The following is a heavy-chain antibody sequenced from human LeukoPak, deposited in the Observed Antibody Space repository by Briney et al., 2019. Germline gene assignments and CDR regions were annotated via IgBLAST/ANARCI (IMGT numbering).Heavy chain of an antibody. CDR3: TTVTLRPVGL. J-gene: IGHJ4*02. V-gene: IGHV3-15*05. CDR1: GFSFSRAW. CDR2: IKSKSDGGTT. Sequence: GGSLRLSCAASGFSFSRAWMSWVRQAPGKGLKWVGRIKSKSDGGTTDYAAPVKGRFTISRDDSKNTLFLQVNSLKIEDTAVYYCTTVTLRPVGLWGQGTLVTVSS. D-gene: IGHD3-10*01.